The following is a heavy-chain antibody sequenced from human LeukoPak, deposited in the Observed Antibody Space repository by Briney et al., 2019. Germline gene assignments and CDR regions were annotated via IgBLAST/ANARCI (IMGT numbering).Heavy chain of an antibody. D-gene: IGHD3-22*01. V-gene: IGHV3-7*02. CDR2: IKQDGSER. Sequence: GGSLRLSCAASGLTFSSYWMSWVRQAPGKGLEWVANIKQDGSERNYVESVKGRFTISRDNAKNSLYLQMNSLRAEDTAVYYCARAALTYYYGSSAYGWGQGTLVTVS. CDR3: ARAALTYYYGSSAYG. CDR1: GLTFSSYW. J-gene: IGHJ4*02.